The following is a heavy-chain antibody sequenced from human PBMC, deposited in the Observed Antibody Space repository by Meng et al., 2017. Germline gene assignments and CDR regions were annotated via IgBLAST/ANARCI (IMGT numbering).Heavy chain of an antibody. V-gene: IGHV3-20*04. Sequence: EVQVGGAGGGVVRPGGSLRLSCAGSGFTFDDYGMSWVRQSPGKGLEWVSGINWNGGSTGYADSVKGRFTISRDNAKNSLYLQMNSLRAEDTALYYCAREVLGVDIPDYWGQGTLVTVSS. CDR1: GFTFDDYG. D-gene: IGHD5-12*01. CDR2: INWNGGST. J-gene: IGHJ4*02. CDR3: AREVLGVDIPDY.